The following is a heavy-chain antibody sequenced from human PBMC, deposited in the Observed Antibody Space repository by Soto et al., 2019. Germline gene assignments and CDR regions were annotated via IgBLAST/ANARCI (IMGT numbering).Heavy chain of an antibody. CDR2: IYYSGST. CDR1: GGSFSSYY. CDR3: ARHFSQSSGWYKDY. Sequence: SQTLSLTCAVYGGSFSSYYWGWIRQPPGKGLEWIGSIYYSGSTYYNPSLTSRVTISVDTSKNQFSLKLSSVTAADTAVYYCARHFSQSSGWYKDYWGQGTLVTVSS. J-gene: IGHJ4*02. V-gene: IGHV4-39*01. D-gene: IGHD6-19*01.